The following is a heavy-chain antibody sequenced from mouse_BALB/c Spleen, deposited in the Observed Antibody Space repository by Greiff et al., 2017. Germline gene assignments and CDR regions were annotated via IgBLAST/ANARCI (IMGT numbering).Heavy chain of an antibody. CDR2: ISYSGST. J-gene: IGHJ2*01. CDR1: GYSITSDYV. D-gene: IGHD2-3*01. Sequence: VQLKESGPGLVKPSQSLSLTCTATGYSITSDYVWNWSRQLPGNKLEWMGSISYSGSTSYNPSFKSRITITRDTSKKQCFLQLNSVTTEDTATYYCAGNDVYLGFDYWGQGTTLTVSS. V-gene: IGHV3-2*02. CDR3: AGNDVYLGFDY.